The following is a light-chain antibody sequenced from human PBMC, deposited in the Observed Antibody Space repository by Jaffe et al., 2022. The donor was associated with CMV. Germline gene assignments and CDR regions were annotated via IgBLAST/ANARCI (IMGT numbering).Light chain of an antibody. CDR2: KAS. V-gene: IGKV1-5*03. J-gene: IGKJ1*01. CDR3: QQYSSYLGM. CDR1: QSIGSW. Sequence: DIQMTQSPSTLSASVGDRVTITCRASQSIGSWLAWYQQKPGKAPKLLIYKASSLESGVPSRFSGSGSGTEFTLTISSLQPDDFAGYYCQQYSSYLGMFGQGTKVEIK.